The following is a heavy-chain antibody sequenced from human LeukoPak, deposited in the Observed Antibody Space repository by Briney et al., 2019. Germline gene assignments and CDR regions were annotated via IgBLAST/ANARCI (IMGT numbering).Heavy chain of an antibody. Sequence: PGESLQISCKGSGYSFTSYWIGWVRLMPGKGLEWLGIIYPADSDTTYSPSFQGQVTISADKSISTAYLQWSSLKASDTAMYYCARRISYDYSNYEGKTTFDYWGQGTLVTVSS. CDR2: IYPADSDT. J-gene: IGHJ4*02. V-gene: IGHV5-51*01. CDR1: GYSFTSYW. D-gene: IGHD4-4*01. CDR3: ARRISYDYSNYEGKTTFDY.